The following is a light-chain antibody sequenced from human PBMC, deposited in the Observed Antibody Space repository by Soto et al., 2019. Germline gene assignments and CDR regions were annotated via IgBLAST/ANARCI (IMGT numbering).Light chain of an antibody. CDR2: GAS. CDR3: HQYDSSPLT. CDR1: QSVSSSY. Sequence: EIVLTQSPGTLSLSPGERATLSCRASQSVSSSYLAWYQQKPGQAPRLLIYGASSMATGIPDRFSCSGSGTDFTLTISRLEPEEFAVYYCHQYDSSPLTFGGGTKVEIK. V-gene: IGKV3-20*01. J-gene: IGKJ4*01.